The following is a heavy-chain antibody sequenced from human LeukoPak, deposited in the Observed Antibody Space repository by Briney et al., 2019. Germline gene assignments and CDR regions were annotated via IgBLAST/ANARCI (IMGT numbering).Heavy chain of an antibody. CDR1: GFTLDDNS. CDR3: AKVARNSSWPDFEH. J-gene: IGHJ1*01. Sequence: GGSLRLSCAASGFTLDDNSIYWVRQPPGKGLEWVSLISWNGAATYYADSVRGRFTVSRDNSRKSTFMEMNSLITEDSATYYCAKVARNSSWPDFEHWGQGTLVTVSS. CDR2: ISWNGAAT. V-gene: IGHV3-43*01. D-gene: IGHD6-13*01.